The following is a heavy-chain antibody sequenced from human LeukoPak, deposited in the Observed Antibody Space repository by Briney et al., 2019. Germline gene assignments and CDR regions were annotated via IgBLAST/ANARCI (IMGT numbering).Heavy chain of an antibody. Sequence: ASVKVSCKVSGYTLTELSMHWVRQAPGKGLEWMGGFDPEDGETIYAQKFQGRVTMTEDISTNTAYMELSSLRSEDTAVYYCATSTGSSGWYGVGIDYWGQGTLVTVSS. CDR3: ATSTGSSGWYGVGIDY. J-gene: IGHJ4*02. V-gene: IGHV1-24*01. CDR2: FDPEDGET. D-gene: IGHD6-19*01. CDR1: GYTLTELS.